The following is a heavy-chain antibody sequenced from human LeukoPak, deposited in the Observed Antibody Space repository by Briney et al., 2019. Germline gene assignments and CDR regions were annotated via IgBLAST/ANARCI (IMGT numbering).Heavy chain of an antibody. J-gene: IGHJ4*02. CDR1: GFNFGGYV. CDR3: AKDRDDSGDYVFDY. V-gene: IGHV3-23*01. D-gene: IGHD4-17*01. CDR2: ISRSGDYT. Sequence: GGSLRLSCAASGFNFGGYVMSWVRQAPGKGLEWVSVISRSGDYTKYADSVKGRFTISRDNSKNTLSLQVSGLRAEDTAIYYCAKDRDDSGDYVFDYWGQGILVSVSS.